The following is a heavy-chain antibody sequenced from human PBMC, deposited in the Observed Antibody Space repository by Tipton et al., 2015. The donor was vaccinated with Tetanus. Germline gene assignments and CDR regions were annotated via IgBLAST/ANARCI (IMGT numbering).Heavy chain of an antibody. Sequence: SLRLSCVASGFTFKSYTMNWLRQAPGNGLEWVAAISGSRLTPYYADSLKGRFTISRDNSKNTLSLQLNSLRADDTAIYYCAKGALGVLNLWGKGTTVIVSS. D-gene: IGHD1-14*01. CDR1: GFTFKSYT. CDR3: AKGALGVLNL. V-gene: IGHV3-23*01. J-gene: IGHJ6*04. CDR2: ISGSRLTP.